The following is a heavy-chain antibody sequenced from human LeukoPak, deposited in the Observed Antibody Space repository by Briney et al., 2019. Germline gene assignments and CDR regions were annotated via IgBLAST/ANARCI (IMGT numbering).Heavy chain of an antibody. D-gene: IGHD3-10*01. V-gene: IGHV1-69*13. CDR2: IIPIFGTA. Sequence: SVKVSCKASGGTFSSYAISWVRQAPGQGLEWMGGIIPIFGTANYAQKFQGRVTITADESTSTAYMELSSLRSVDTAVYYCARTLWFGELLEDDYWGQGTLVTVSS. J-gene: IGHJ4*02. CDR1: GGTFSSYA. CDR3: ARTLWFGELLEDDY.